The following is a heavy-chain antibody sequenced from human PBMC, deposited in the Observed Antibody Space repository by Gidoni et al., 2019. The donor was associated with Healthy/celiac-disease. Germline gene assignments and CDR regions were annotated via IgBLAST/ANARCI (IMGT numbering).Heavy chain of an antibody. J-gene: IGHJ2*01. CDR3: ARGSIVLLWFGYFDL. CDR1: GRFFSVYY. Sequence: HVHLPPCGAGLLKPSVPLSPTSAVHGRFFSVYYGSWIRQPPGKGLEWIGEINHSGSTNYNPSLKSRVTISVDTSKNQFSLKLSSVTAADTAVYYCARGSIVLLWFGYFDLWGRGTLVTVSS. D-gene: IGHD3-10*01. V-gene: IGHV4-34*01. CDR2: INHSGST.